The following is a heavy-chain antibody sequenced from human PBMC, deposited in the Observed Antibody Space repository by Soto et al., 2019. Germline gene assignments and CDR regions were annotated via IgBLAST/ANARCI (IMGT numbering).Heavy chain of an antibody. CDR1: GYTFKNYG. CDR3: ARDAQPKGVAADGASDY. D-gene: IGHD3-3*01. Sequence: QVQLVQSGPEVKNPGASVKVSCKASGYTFKNYGIKWVRQAPGQGLEWVGWITTYNGNRYSAEKFQGRVTMTTDTSTSTTYMEQNSLKSDDTRVYYCARDAQPKGVAADGASDYWGQGTLVSASS. V-gene: IGHV1-18*01. J-gene: IGHJ4*02. CDR2: ITTYNGNR.